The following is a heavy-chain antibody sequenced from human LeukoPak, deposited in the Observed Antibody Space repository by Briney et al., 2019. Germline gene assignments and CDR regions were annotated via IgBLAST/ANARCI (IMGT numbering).Heavy chain of an antibody. Sequence: GGSLRLSCAASGFTFSTYWLHWVRQPPGKGLVWVSRINGDGTQTNYADSVKGRFTVSRDNAKNTLYLQMNSLRADDTAVYFCIRDLRDHDYWGQGALVTVSS. CDR1: GFTFSTYW. J-gene: IGHJ4*02. V-gene: IGHV3-74*01. CDR3: IRDLRDHDY. CDR2: INGDGTQT.